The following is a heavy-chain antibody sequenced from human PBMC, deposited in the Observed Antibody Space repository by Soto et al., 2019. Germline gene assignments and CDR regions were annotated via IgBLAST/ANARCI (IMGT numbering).Heavy chain of an antibody. CDR1: GFTFSNSG. CDR2: ISFDGSTK. J-gene: IGHJ4*02. Sequence: QVQLVESGGGVVQPGRSLRLSCAASGFTFSNSGMHWVRQAPGKGLEWVAVISFDGSTKYYADSVKGRFTISRDNSKNTLYLEMNRLRGDDAAVYYCTGQSASGYWGQGTLVTVSS. D-gene: IGHD2-8*02. CDR3: TGQSASGY. V-gene: IGHV3-30*03.